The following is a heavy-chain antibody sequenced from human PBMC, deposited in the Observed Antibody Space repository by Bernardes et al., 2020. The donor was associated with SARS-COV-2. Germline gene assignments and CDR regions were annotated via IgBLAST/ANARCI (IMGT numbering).Heavy chain of an antibody. J-gene: IGHJ4*02. D-gene: IGHD1-7*01. CDR1: EFTFSSYA. CDR3: ARESDWNYVFDY. CDR2: ITSISSYK. Sequence: GGSLRLSCAASEFTFSSYAMSWVRQAPGKGLEWFSSITSISSYKYYADSVKGRFTISRDNAKNSLYLQMNSLRAEDTAVYFCARESDWNYVFDYWGQGTLVTVSS. V-gene: IGHV3-21*01.